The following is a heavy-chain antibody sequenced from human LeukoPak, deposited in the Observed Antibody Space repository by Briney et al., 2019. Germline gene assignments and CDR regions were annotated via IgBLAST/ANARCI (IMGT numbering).Heavy chain of an antibody. CDR1: GFTFGSYE. V-gene: IGHV3-48*03. J-gene: IGHJ3*02. CDR3: ARVEEDAFDI. Sequence: GGSLRLSCAASGFTFGSYETNWVRQAPGKGLEWVSYISSSGSTIYYADSVKGRFTISRDNAKNSLYLQMNSLRAEDTAVYYCARVEEDAFDIWGQGTMVTVSS. CDR2: ISSSGSTI.